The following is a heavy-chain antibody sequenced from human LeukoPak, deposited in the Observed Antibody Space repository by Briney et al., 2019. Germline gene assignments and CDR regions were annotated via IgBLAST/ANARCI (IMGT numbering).Heavy chain of an antibody. Sequence: PGGSLRLSCAASGFTFDDYTMHWVRQAPGKGLEWVSLISWDGGSTYYADSVKGRFTISRDNSKNSLYLQMNSLRTEDTALYYCAKDSGSSSWNFDYWGQGTLVTVSS. CDR3: AKDSGSSSWNFDY. J-gene: IGHJ4*02. V-gene: IGHV3-43*01. CDR2: ISWDGGST. D-gene: IGHD6-13*01. CDR1: GFTFDDYT.